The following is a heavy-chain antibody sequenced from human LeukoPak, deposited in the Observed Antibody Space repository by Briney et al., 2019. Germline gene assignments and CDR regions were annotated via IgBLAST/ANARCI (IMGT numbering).Heavy chain of an antibody. Sequence: GGSLRLSCAASGFTFSSYSMNWVRQAPGKGLEWVSYISSSSSTIYYADSVKGRFTISRDNAKNSLYLQMNSLRAEDTAVYYCANLGATSRDYWGQGTLVTVSS. CDR2: ISSSSSTI. J-gene: IGHJ4*02. V-gene: IGHV3-48*01. D-gene: IGHD1-26*01. CDR1: GFTFSSYS. CDR3: ANLGATSRDY.